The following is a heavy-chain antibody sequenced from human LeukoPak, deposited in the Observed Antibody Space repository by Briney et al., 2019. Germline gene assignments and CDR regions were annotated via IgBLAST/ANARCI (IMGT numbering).Heavy chain of an antibody. CDR2: ISAYNGNT. CDR3: ARGPYCSGGTCYSQYFDY. J-gene: IGHJ4*02. D-gene: IGHD2-15*01. Sequence: ASVKVSCKASGYTFTSYGISWVRLAPGQGLEWMGWISAYNGNTNYAQKLQGRVTMTTDTSTSTAYMELGSLRSDDTAVYYCARGPYCSGGTCYSQYFDYWGQGTLVTVSS. CDR1: GYTFTSYG. V-gene: IGHV1-18*01.